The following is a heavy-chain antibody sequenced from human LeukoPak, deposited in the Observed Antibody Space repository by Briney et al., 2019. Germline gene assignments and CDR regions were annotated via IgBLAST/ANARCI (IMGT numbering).Heavy chain of an antibody. Sequence: GASVKVSCKASGYTFTSYGISWVRQAPGQGLEWMGWISAYNGNTNYAQKLQGRVTMPTETSTSTAYMVLRSLGSEDTTVYFCARDANYDYVLGSYRYGNYFDYWDQGTLVTVSS. CDR2: ISAYNGNT. J-gene: IGHJ4*02. D-gene: IGHD3-16*02. V-gene: IGHV1-18*01. CDR1: GYTFTSYG. CDR3: ARDANYDYVLGSYRYGNYFDY.